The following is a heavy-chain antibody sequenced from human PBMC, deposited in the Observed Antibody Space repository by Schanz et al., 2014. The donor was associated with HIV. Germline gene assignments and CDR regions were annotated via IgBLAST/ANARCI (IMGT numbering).Heavy chain of an antibody. CDR2: VFYSGST. CDR3: AANRKYDATQ. CDR1: GGSISSDNYY. Sequence: QMQLQESGPGLVKPSETLSLTCAVSGGSISSDNYYWSWIRQPPGKGLEWIGSVFYSGSTHYNSSLKSRVTIFADIPKPQISLNLYFVTAADTAVYFCAANRKYDATQWGQGTLVTVSS. V-gene: IGHV4-39*01. J-gene: IGHJ4*02. D-gene: IGHD3-16*01.